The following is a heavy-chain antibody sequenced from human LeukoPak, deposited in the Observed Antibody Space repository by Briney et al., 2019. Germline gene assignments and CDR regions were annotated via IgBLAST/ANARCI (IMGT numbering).Heavy chain of an antibody. Sequence: GGSLRLFCAASGFSFSSSAMSWVRQDPGKGLEWVSGIGASGGSESYAVAVRARCTITRGNYKNTLYVQMTSLRDEDKAVYYCAKDQRWESPHYLDYWGQGTLVTVSS. CDR1: GFSFSSSA. J-gene: IGHJ4*02. CDR3: AKDQRWESPHYLDY. V-gene: IGHV3-23*01. CDR2: IGASGGSE. D-gene: IGHD1-26*01.